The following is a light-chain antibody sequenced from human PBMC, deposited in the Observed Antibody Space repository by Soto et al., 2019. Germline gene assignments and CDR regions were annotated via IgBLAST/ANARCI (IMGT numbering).Light chain of an antibody. Sequence: DIQMTQSPSSLSASVGDRVTITCRASQTISTYLNWYQQNPGKAPKLLIYAASTVQNGVPSSFSGSGSGTDFTLTISSLQPEDFATYYCQKSSSIPYTFGQGTKLEIK. J-gene: IGKJ2*01. V-gene: IGKV1-39*01. CDR1: QTISTY. CDR3: QKSSSIPYT. CDR2: AAS.